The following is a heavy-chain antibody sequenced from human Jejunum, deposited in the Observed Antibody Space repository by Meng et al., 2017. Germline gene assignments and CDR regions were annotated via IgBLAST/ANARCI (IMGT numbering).Heavy chain of an antibody. Sequence: VAGPELAIPSDTPSLPCTVSGGSVSSAAYYWNWLRQHQGKGLDWIGYIYYSGGTTYSPSLNSRVTISIDTAKNQVSLKVSSVTAADKAVYYCAHSSSSSSFGFDYWGQGTLVTVSS. CDR3: AHSSSSSSFGFDY. V-gene: IGHV4-61*08. CDR1: GGSVSSAAYY. J-gene: IGHJ4*02. CDR2: IYYSGGT. D-gene: IGHD6-6*01.